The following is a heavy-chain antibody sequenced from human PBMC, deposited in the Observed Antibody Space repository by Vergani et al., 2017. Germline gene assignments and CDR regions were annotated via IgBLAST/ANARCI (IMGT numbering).Heavy chain of an antibody. CDR3: ARDPRGYGGDPEDYYYGMDV. J-gene: IGHJ6*02. V-gene: IGHV1-69*08. CDR2: IIPVLGKT. CDR1: GATFRSNT. D-gene: IGHD2-21*02. Sequence: GSSVKVSCKASGATFRSNTISWVRQVPGQGLEWMGRIIPVLGKTKYAQDFQGRLTITADTSTSTAYMELTSLRSQDTAVYYCARDPRGYGGDPEDYYYGMDVWGQGTTVTVSS.